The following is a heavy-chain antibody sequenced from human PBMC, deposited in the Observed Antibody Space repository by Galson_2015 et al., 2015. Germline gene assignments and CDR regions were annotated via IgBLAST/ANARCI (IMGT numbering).Heavy chain of an antibody. CDR2: ISAYNGNT. CDR1: GYTFSSYG. Sequence: SCKASGYTFSSYGISWVRQAPGQGLEWMGWISAYNGNTNYAQKLQGRVTMTTDTSTSTAYMELRSLRSDDTAVYYCARVLVLYSSGWYIGSDSDYWGQGTLVTVSS. CDR3: ARVLVLYSSGWYIGSDSDY. V-gene: IGHV1-18*01. J-gene: IGHJ4*02. D-gene: IGHD6-19*01.